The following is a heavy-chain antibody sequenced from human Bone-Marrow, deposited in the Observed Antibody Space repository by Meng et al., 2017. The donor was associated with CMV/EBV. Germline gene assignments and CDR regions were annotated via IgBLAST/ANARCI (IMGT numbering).Heavy chain of an antibody. V-gene: IGHV1-69*12. CDR1: GGTFSSEA. Sequence: QAQLWQSGAEVKKPGSPGKASCKAPGGTFSSEAISWVRQAPGQGLEWMGGIIPIFGTANYAQKFQGRVTITADESTSTAYMELSSLRSEDTAVYYCARGEGLLGDWFDPWGQGTLVTVSS. D-gene: IGHD2-8*02. CDR3: ARGEGLLGDWFDP. J-gene: IGHJ5*02. CDR2: IIPIFGTA.